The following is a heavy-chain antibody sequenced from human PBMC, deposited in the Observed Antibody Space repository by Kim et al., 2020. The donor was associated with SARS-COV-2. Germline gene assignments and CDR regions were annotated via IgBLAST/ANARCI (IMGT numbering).Heavy chain of an antibody. J-gene: IGHJ6*02. CDR2: IYYSGST. CDR1: GGSVSSGSYY. V-gene: IGHV4-61*01. CDR3: ARDRGYSYGNYYYGMDV. Sequence: SETLSLTCTVSGGSVSSGSYYWSWIRQPPGKGLEWIGYIYYSGSTNYNPSLKSRVTISVDTSKNQFSLKLSSVTAADTAVYYCARDRGYSYGNYYYGMDVWGQGTTLTVSS. D-gene: IGHD5-18*01.